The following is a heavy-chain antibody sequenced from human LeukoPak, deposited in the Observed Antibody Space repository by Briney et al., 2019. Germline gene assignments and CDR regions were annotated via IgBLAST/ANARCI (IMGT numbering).Heavy chain of an antibody. D-gene: IGHD2-21*02. V-gene: IGHV5-51*01. J-gene: IGHJ5*02. Sequence: GGSLRLSCAASGFTFSSYSMNWVRQAPGKGLEWVGIIYPGDSDTRYSPSFQGQVTISADKSISTAYLQWSSLKASDTAMYYCARHGVYCGGDCYSVWFDPWGQGTLVTVSS. CDR2: IYPGDSDT. CDR1: GFTFSSYS. CDR3: ARHGVYCGGDCYSVWFDP.